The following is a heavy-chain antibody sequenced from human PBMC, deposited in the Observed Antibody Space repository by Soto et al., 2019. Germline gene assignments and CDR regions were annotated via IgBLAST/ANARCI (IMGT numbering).Heavy chain of an antibody. CDR3: ATDSSGWYAGRSC. CDR2: IKIKTDGGTT. CDR1: GFTFSNAW. J-gene: IGHJ4*02. V-gene: IGHV3-15*01. Sequence: EVQLVESGGGLVKPGGSLRLSCAASGFTFSNAWMSWVRQAPGKGLEWVGRIKIKTDGGTTDYAAPVKGRFTISRDDSKNTLYLQMNSLKTEDTAVYYCATDSSGWYAGRSCWGQGTLVTVSS. D-gene: IGHD6-19*01.